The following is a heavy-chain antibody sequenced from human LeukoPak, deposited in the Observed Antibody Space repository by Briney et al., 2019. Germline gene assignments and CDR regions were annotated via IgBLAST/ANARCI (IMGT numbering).Heavy chain of an antibody. J-gene: IGHJ4*02. CDR3: ARDRTILEWDYTIYY. Sequence: PSQTLSLTCTVSGGPISSGGYYWSWIRQHPGKGLEWIGYIYYSGSTYYNPSLKSRVTISVDTSKNQFSLKLSSVTAADTAVYYCARDRTILEWDYTIYYWGQGTLVTVSS. D-gene: IGHD3-3*01. CDR2: IYYSGST. CDR1: GGPISSGGYY. V-gene: IGHV4-31*03.